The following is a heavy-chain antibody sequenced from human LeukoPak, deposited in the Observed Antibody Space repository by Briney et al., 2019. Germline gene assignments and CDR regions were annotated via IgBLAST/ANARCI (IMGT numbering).Heavy chain of an antibody. CDR3: ASSGWYHGWNFDY. D-gene: IGHD2-15*01. Sequence: SETLSLTCTVSGGSISSYYWSWIRQPPGKGLEWIGYIYYSGSTNYNPSLKSRVTISVDTSKNQFSLKLSSVTAADTAVYYCASSGWYHGWNFDYWGQGTLVTVSS. J-gene: IGHJ4*02. CDR1: GGSISSYY. V-gene: IGHV4-59*12. CDR2: IYYSGST.